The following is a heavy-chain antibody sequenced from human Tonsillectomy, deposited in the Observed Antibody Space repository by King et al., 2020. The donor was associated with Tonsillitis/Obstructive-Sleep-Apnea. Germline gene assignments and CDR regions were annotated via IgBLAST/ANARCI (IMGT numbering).Heavy chain of an antibody. V-gene: IGHV3-23*04. CDR3: AKSMAGYCSSSSCHVCDS. CDR2: ISGSGGST. J-gene: IGHJ4*02. Sequence: VQLVESGGGLVQPGGSLRLSCAASGFTFSSYAMSWVRQAPGKGLEWVSAISGSGGSTYYADSVKGRFTISRDNSKNTLYLQMNSLRAEDTAVYYCAKSMAGYCSSSSCHVCDSWGQGTLVTVSS. D-gene: IGHD2-2*01. CDR1: GFTFSSYA.